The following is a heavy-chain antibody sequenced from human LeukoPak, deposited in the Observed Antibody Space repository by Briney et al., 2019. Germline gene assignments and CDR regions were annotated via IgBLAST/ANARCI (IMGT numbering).Heavy chain of an antibody. D-gene: IGHD7-27*01. V-gene: IGHV4-39*07. CDR3: ARDGDHTNALDI. CDR1: GGSISSSSYY. J-gene: IGHJ3*02. CDR2: IYYSGTT. Sequence: SETLSLTCTVSGGSISSSSYYWGWIRQPPGKGLEWIGSIYYSGTTYYNPSLKSRVTISVDTFKNQFSLKLTSVTAADTAVYYCARDGDHTNALDIWGQGTMVTVSS.